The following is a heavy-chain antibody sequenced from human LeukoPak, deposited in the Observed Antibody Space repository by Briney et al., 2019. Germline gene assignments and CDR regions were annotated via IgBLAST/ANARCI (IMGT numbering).Heavy chain of an antibody. D-gene: IGHD2/OR15-2a*01. CDR2: INPDSGGT. CDR3: ARMYFQLLVLGFDAFDI. Sequence: ASVKVSCKASGYTFTGYYMHWVRQAPGQGLEWMGWINPDSGGTNYAQKFQGRVTMTRDTSISTAYMELSRLRSDDTAVYYCARMYFQLLVLGFDAFDIWGQGTMVTVSS. CDR1: GYTFTGYY. V-gene: IGHV1-2*02. J-gene: IGHJ3*02.